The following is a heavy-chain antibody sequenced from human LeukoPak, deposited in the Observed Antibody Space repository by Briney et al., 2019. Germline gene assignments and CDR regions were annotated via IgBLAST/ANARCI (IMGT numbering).Heavy chain of an antibody. D-gene: IGHD3-16*01. J-gene: IGHJ4*02. CDR3: ARLYLAEGLDY. CDR1: GGSISSYY. CDR2: IYYSGST. Sequence: PSETLSLTCTVSGGSISSYYWSWIRQPPGKGLEWIGYIYYSGSTNYNPSLKSRVTISVDTSKNQFSLKLSSVTAADTAVYYCARLYLAEGLDYWGQGTLVTVSS. V-gene: IGHV4-59*08.